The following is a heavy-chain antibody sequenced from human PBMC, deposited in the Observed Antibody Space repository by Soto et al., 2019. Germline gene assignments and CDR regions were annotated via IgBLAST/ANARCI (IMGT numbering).Heavy chain of an antibody. V-gene: IGHV3-74*01. D-gene: IGHD2-21*02. CDR1: GLTFSNYW. CDR2: IHRDGTST. Sequence: EVQLVESGGGLVQPGGSLRLSCEASGLTFSNYWMHWVRQAPGKGLVWVSRIHRDGTSTSYADSVKGRFTISRDNAKNTLYLQMNSLRAEDTAVYYCARDGAYCGGDCYSLWYFDIWGRGTLVTVSS. CDR3: ARDGAYCGGDCYSLWYFDI. J-gene: IGHJ2*01.